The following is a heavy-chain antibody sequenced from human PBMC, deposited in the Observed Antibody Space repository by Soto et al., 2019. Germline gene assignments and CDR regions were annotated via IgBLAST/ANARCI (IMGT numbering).Heavy chain of an antibody. CDR2: TYYRSRWYN. D-gene: IGHD1-7*01. CDR1: GDSVSSNSAA. V-gene: IGHV6-1*01. J-gene: IGHJ6*03. CDR3: AGTTSHQWYYMDV. Sequence: SQTLSLTCVISGDSVSSNSAAWNWIRLSPSRGLEWLARTYYRSRWYNDYAVSVRSRITVNPDTSKNQFSLQLTSATPEDTAVYYCAGTTSHQWYYMDVWGKGTTVTVSS.